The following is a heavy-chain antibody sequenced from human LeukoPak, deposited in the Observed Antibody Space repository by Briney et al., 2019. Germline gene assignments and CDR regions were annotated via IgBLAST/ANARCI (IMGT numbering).Heavy chain of an antibody. CDR3: AKVDSSGYYYADY. D-gene: IGHD3-22*01. CDR1: GFTFSSYA. Sequence: GGSLRLSCAASGFTFSSYAMSWVRQAPGKGLEWVSGISASGGSTYYADSVKGRFTISRDNSKNMMYLQMNSLRAEDTAVYYCAKVDSSGYYYADYWGQGTLVTVPS. CDR2: ISASGGST. V-gene: IGHV3-23*01. J-gene: IGHJ4*02.